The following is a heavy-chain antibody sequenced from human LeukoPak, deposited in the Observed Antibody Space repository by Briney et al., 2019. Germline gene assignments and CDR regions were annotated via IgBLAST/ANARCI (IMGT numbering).Heavy chain of an antibody. CDR1: GGSISSSSYY. Sequence: PSETLSLTWTVSGGSISSSSYYWGWIRQPPGKGLEWIGSIYYSGSTYYNPSLKSRVTISVDTSKNQFSLKLSSVTAADTAVYYCARQVLLWFGELSSGDADYWGQGTLVTVSS. J-gene: IGHJ4*02. V-gene: IGHV4-39*01. CDR2: IYYSGST. CDR3: ARQVLLWFGELSSGDADY. D-gene: IGHD3-10*01.